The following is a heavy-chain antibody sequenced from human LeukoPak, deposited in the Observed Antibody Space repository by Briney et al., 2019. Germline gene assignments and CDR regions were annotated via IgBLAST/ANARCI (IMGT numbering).Heavy chain of an antibody. D-gene: IGHD2-2*01. CDR3: ARDFVVPAAKYYYYGMDV. J-gene: IGHJ6*02. CDR2: IYYSGST. Sequence: SQTLSLTCTVSGGSISSGDYYWSWIRQPPGKGLEWIGYIYYSGSTYYNPSLKSRVTISVDTSKNRFSLKLSSVTAADTAVYYCARDFVVPAAKYYYYGMDVWGQGTTVTVSS. V-gene: IGHV4-30-4*01. CDR1: GGSISSGDYY.